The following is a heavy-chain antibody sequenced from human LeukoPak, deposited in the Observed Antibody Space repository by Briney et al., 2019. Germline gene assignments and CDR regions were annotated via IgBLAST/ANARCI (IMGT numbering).Heavy chain of an antibody. D-gene: IGHD3-22*01. CDR2: ISYDVGKK. J-gene: IGHJ4*02. CDR3: AKDDYYDTSGYRD. V-gene: IGHV3-30*18. CDR1: GFTFSSYA. Sequence: GGSLRLSCAASGFTFSSYAMSWVRQAPGKGLEWVAVISYDVGKKYYADSVKGRFTISRDNSKNTLYLQMNSLRAEDTAVYYCAKDDYYDTSGYRDWGQGTLVTVSS.